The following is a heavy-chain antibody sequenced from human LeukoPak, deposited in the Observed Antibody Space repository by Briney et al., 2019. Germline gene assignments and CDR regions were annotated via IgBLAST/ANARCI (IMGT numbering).Heavy chain of an antibody. V-gene: IGHV3-30*18. CDR3: AKDAEGGMDV. CDR1: GFTFSSYG. CDR2: ISYDGSNK. Sequence: PGGSLRLSCAASGFTFSSYGMHWVRQAPGKGLEWVAVISYDGSNKYYAESVKGRFTISRDNSKNTLYLQMNSLRAEDTAVYYCAKDAEGGMDVWGQGTTVTVSS. J-gene: IGHJ6*02.